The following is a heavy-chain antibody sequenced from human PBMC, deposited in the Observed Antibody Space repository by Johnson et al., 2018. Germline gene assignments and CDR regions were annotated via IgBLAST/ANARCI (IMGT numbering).Heavy chain of an antibody. Sequence: VQLVQSGGGLVQPGGSXKLSCAASGFAFRGPTIHWVRQASGKGLEWVGRIRSKTNNYATEFAASVRGRFAIPRDDSKNTAYLEMNSLKTEDTAVYYCAGTSLYGMDVWGQGTTVTVSS. CDR2: IRSKTNNYAT. V-gene: IGHV3-73*01. CDR1: GFAFRGPT. J-gene: IGHJ6*02. CDR3: AGTSLYGMDV. D-gene: IGHD1-1*01.